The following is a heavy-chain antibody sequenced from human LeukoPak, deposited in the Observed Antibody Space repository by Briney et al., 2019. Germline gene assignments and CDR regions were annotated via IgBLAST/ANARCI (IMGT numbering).Heavy chain of an antibody. CDR3: AREYSSSSGRRAFDF. J-gene: IGHJ3*01. D-gene: IGHD6-6*01. V-gene: IGHV4-59*08. CDR1: GGSISSYY. CDR2: IYYSGST. Sequence: PSETLSLTCTVSGGSISSYYWNWIRQPPGKGLEWIGYIYYSGSTNYNPSLKSRVTTLLDTSKNQFSLRLSSVTAADTAVYYCAREYSSSSGRRAFDFWGQGTMVTVSS.